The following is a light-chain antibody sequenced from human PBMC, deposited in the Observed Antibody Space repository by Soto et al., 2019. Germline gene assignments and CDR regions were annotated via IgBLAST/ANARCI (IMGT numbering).Light chain of an antibody. CDR3: QQYGSSTGGT. CDR2: GAS. V-gene: IGKV3-20*01. J-gene: IGKJ2*01. Sequence: EIVLTQSPGTLSLSPGERATLSCRASQSVSSSYLAWYQQKPGQAPRLLIYGASSRATGIPARFSGSGSGTTFTLTISRLEPEDFAVYYCQQYGSSTGGTFGQGTKLEIK. CDR1: QSVSSSY.